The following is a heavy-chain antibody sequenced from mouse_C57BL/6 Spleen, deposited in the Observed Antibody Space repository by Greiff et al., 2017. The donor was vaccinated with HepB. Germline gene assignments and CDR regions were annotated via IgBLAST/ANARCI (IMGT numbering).Heavy chain of an antibody. V-gene: IGHV4-1*01. CDR2: INPDSSTI. D-gene: IGHD1-1*01. J-gene: IGHJ1*03. CDR1: AVDFSRYW. CDR3: ARYYYGSSYAYFDV. Sequence: PAPAVDFSRYWMSWVRRAPGKGLEWIGEINPDSSTINYAPSLKDKFIISRDNAKNTLYLQMSKVRSEDTALYYCARYYYGSSYAYFDVWGTGTTVTVSS.